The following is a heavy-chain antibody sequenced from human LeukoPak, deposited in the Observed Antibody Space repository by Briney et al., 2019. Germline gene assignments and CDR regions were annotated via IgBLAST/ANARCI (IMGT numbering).Heavy chain of an antibody. Sequence: GASVKVSCKVSGYTLTELSMHWVRQAPGKGLEWMGGFDPEDGETIYAQKFQGRVTITADKSTSTAYMELSSLRSEDTAVYYCARGKVSRGWFDPWGQGTLVTVSS. CDR3: ARGKVSRGWFDP. V-gene: IGHV1-24*01. J-gene: IGHJ5*02. CDR2: FDPEDGET. CDR1: GYTLTELS.